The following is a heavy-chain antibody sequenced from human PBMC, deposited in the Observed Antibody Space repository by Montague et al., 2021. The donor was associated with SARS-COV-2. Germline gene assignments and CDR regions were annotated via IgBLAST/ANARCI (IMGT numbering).Heavy chain of an antibody. J-gene: IGHJ4*02. CDR2: TYYRTMWYS. CDR3: ARGGFGTTVALFTK. CDR1: GDSVSNNIAS. V-gene: IGHV6-1*01. Sequence: CAISGDSVSNNIASWNWVRQSPSRGLEWLGRTYYRTMWYSDSAVSVKSRVTINPDTSKNQFSLQLNSESPEDTAVYYCARGGFGTTVALFTKWGQGTLVIVSS. D-gene: IGHD1-1*01.